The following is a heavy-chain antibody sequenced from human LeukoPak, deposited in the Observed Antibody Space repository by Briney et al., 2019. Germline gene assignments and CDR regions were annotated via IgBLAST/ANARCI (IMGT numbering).Heavy chain of an antibody. CDR1: GGSISSGGYS. CDR2: IYHSGST. V-gene: IGHV4-30-2*01. D-gene: IGHD3-22*01. J-gene: IGHJ3*02. Sequence: SQTLSLTCAVSGGSISSGGYSWSWIRQPPGKGLEWIGYIYHSGSTYYNPSLKSRVTISVDRSKNQFSLKLSSVTAADTAVYYCASVRGYSPKGGAFDIWGQGTMVTVSS. CDR3: ASVRGYSPKGGAFDI.